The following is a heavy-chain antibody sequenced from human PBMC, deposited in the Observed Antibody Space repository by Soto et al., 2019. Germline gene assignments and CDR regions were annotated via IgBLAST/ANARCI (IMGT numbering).Heavy chain of an antibody. CDR3: ARHSYGDYVGSYYYYYGMDV. D-gene: IGHD4-17*01. CDR1: GYSFTSYW. Sequence: GESLKISCKGSGYSFTSYWIGWVRQMPGKGLEWMGIIYPGDSDTRYSPSFQGQVTISADKSISTAYLQWSSLKASDTAMYYCARHSYGDYVGSYYYYYGMDVWGQGTTVTVSS. V-gene: IGHV5-51*01. CDR2: IYPGDSDT. J-gene: IGHJ6*02.